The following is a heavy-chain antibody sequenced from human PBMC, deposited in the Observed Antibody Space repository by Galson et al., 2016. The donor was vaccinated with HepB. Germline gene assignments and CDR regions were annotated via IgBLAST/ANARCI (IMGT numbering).Heavy chain of an antibody. V-gene: IGHV6-1*01. J-gene: IGHJ6*03. Sequence: CAISGDSVSSNSASWNFIRQSPSRGLEWLGRTYYRSKWYNDYAVSVRSRITINPDTSKNQFSLQLNSVTPDDTAVYYCARGISEQLKPSAYYYYVDVWGKGTTVTVSS. CDR3: ARGISEQLKPSAYYYYVDV. CDR1: GDSVSSNSAS. D-gene: IGHD1-1*01. CDR2: TYYRSKWYN.